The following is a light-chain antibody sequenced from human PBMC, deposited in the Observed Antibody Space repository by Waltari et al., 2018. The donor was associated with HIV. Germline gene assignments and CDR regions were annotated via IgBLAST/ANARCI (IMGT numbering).Light chain of an antibody. CDR1: TSNVRNNY. V-gene: IGLV1-47*01. CDR2: RNN. J-gene: IGLJ2*01. CDR3: AVWDDRLSGRL. Sequence: QSVLAQPRSVSGTPGQTVNISCSGSTSNVRNNYVYWYQQVTGVAPKILIYRNNQRPSWGPYRFSGSKSGTSASLAISGLRTEDEAEYYCAVWDDRLSGRLFGGGTKVTVL.